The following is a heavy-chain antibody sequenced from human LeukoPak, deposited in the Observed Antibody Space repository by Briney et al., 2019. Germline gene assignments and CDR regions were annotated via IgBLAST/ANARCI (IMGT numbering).Heavy chain of an antibody. D-gene: IGHD3-16*01. V-gene: IGHV1-69-2*01. CDR1: GYTFTHYY. J-gene: IGHJ5*02. CDR3: VTAPYDYDCS. CDR2: VDPEDGET. Sequence: ASVKVSCKASGYTFTHYYMHWVRQAPGKGLGWMGRVDPEDGETLYADNFQGRLTLTADTSVDTVYLEVASLTSEDTAIYYCVTAPYDYDCSWGQGTLVTVSS.